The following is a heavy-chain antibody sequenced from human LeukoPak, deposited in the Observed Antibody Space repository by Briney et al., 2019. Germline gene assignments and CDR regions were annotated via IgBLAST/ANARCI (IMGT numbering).Heavy chain of an antibody. D-gene: IGHD6-13*01. CDR2: IYYSGST. V-gene: IGHV4-59*08. J-gene: IGHJ5*02. Sequence: SETLSLTCTVSGGSISSYYWSWIREPPGKGLEWIGYIYYSGSTNYTPSLKSRVTISVDTSKNQFSLKLSSVTAADTAVYYCARQRVAGSSFDPWGQGTLVTASS. CDR3: ARQRVAGSSFDP. CDR1: GGSISSYY.